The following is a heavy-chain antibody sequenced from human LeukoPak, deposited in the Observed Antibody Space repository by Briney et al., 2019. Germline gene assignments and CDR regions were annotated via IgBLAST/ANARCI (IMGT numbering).Heavy chain of an antibody. Sequence: GGSLRLSCAASGFTFSSYSMNWVRQAPGKGLEWVSYISSSSSTIYYADSVKGRFTISRDNAKNSLYLQMNSPRAEDTAVYYCARKRYYDSRGELGYWGQGTLVTVSS. D-gene: IGHD3-22*01. J-gene: IGHJ4*02. CDR3: ARKRYYDSRGELGY. CDR2: ISSSSSTI. CDR1: GFTFSSYS. V-gene: IGHV3-48*01.